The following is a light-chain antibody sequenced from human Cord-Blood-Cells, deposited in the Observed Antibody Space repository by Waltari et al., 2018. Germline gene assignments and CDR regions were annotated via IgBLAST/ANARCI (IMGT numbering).Light chain of an antibody. J-gene: IGLJ1*01. CDR2: DVS. Sequence: QSALTQPASVYGSPGQSLTIPRTGTSSAVGGTNYDSWYQQHPGKAPKLMIYDVSNRPSGVSNRFSGSKSGNTASLTISGLQAEDEADYYCSSYTSSSTYVFGTGTKVTVL. CDR1: SSAVGGTNY. CDR3: SSYTSSSTYV. V-gene: IGLV2-14*01.